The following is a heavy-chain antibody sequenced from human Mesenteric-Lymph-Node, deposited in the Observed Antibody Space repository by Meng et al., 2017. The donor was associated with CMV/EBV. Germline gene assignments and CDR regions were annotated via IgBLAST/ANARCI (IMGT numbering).Heavy chain of an antibody. CDR1: GYSIRSGYY. CDR3: ARGRGYSYGNDAFDI. CDR2: IYHSGST. D-gene: IGHD5-18*01. J-gene: IGHJ3*02. V-gene: IGHV4-38-2*02. Sequence: SETLSLTCTVSGYSIRSGYYWGWIRQPPGKGLEWIGSIYHSGSTYYNPSLKSRVTISVDTSKNQFSLKLSSVTAADTAVYYCARGRGYSYGNDAFDIWGQGTMVTVSS.